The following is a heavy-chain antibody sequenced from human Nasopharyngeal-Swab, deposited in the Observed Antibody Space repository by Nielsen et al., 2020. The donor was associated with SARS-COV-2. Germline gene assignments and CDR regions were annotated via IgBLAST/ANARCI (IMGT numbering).Heavy chain of an antibody. CDR3: ASQGSGSYYLLYYYYGMDV. Sequence: RQAPGKGLEWIGSIYYSGSTYYNPSLKSRVTISVDTSKNQFSLKLSSVTAADTAVYYCASQGSGSYYLLYYYYGMDVWGQGTTVT. CDR2: IYYSGST. J-gene: IGHJ6*02. D-gene: IGHD1-26*01. V-gene: IGHV4-39*01.